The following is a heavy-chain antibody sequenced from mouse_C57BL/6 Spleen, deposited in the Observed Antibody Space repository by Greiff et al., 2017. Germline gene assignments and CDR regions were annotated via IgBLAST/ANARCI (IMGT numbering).Heavy chain of an antibody. Sequence: EVHLVESGGGLVQPGGSLKLSCAASGFTFSDYYMYWVRQTPEKRLEWVAYISNGGGSTYYPDTVKGRFTISRDNAKNTLYLQMSRLKSEDTAMYYCARQLRLRGNAMDYWGQGTSVTVSS. J-gene: IGHJ4*01. D-gene: IGHD3-2*02. CDR1: GFTFSDYY. CDR3: ARQLRLRGNAMDY. V-gene: IGHV5-12*01. CDR2: ISNGGGST.